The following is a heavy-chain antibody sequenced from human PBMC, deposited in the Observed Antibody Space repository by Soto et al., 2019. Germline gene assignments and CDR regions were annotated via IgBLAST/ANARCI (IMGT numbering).Heavy chain of an antibody. CDR1: GGSISSGGYY. V-gene: IGHV4-31*03. J-gene: IGHJ6*03. D-gene: IGHD2-15*01. CDR2: IYYSGST. Sequence: QVQLQESGPGLVKPSQTLSLTCTVSGGSISSGGYYWSWIRQHPGKGLEWIGYIYYSGSTYYNPSLKSRVTISVDTSKNQFSLKLSSVTAADTAVYYCARDVRLVANSYYMDVWGKGTTVTVSS. CDR3: ARDVRLVANSYYMDV.